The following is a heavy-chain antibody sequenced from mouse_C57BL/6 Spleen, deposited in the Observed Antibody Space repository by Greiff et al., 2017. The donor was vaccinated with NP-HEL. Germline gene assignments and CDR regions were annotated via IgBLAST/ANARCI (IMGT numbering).Heavy chain of an antibody. CDR3: ARSSYDYDGRYYAMDY. CDR1: GYAFSSYW. J-gene: IGHJ4*01. V-gene: IGHV1-80*01. Sequence: VKLQQSGAELVKPGASVKISCKASGYAFSSYWMNWVKQRPGKGLEWIGQIYPGDGDTNYNGKFKGKATLTADKSSSTAYMQLSSLTSEDSAVYFCARSSYDYDGRYYAMDYWGQGTSVTVSS. D-gene: IGHD2-4*01. CDR2: IYPGDGDT.